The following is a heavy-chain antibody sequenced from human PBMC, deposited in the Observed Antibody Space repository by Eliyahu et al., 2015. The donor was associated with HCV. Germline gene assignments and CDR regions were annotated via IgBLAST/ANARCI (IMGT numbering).Heavy chain of an antibody. V-gene: IGHV3-21*01. Sequence: EVQLVESGGGLVKPGGSLRLSCAASGFTFSSYSMXWVRRAPGKGLGWVSSISSSSSYIYYADSVKGRFTISRDNAKNSLYLQMNSLRAEDTAVYYCARDLIPEGPLLKPYYYYYYGMDVWGQGTTVTVSS. J-gene: IGHJ6*02. CDR1: GFTFSSYS. CDR2: ISSSSSYI. D-gene: IGHD2/OR15-2a*01. CDR3: ARDLIPEGPLLKPYYYYYYGMDV.